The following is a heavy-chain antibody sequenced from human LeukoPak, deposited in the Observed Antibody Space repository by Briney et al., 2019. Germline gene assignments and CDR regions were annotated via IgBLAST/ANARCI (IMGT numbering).Heavy chain of an antibody. D-gene: IGHD1-20*01. J-gene: IGHJ6*02. CDR1: GYTFTGYY. V-gene: IGHV1-2*06. CDR3: VSQRNWNVYYYGMDV. CDR2: INPNSGGT. Sequence: ASVKVSCKASGYTFTGYYMHWVRQAPGQGLEWMGRINPNSGGTNYAQKFQGRVTMTRDTSISTAYMELSRLRSDDTAVYYCVSQRNWNVYYYGMDVWGQGTTVTVSS.